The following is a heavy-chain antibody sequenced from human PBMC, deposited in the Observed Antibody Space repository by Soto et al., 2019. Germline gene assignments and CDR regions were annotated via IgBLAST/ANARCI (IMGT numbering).Heavy chain of an antibody. CDR1: GFTFSSYA. J-gene: IGHJ6*03. D-gene: IGHD3-3*02. Sequence: EVQLLESGGGLVQPGGSLRLSCAASGFTFSSYAMSWVRQAPGKGLEWVSAISGSGGSTYYADSVKGRFTISRDNSKNTLYLQMNSLRAEDTAVYYCAKWSVLGSLWYYYMDVWGKGTTVTVSS. CDR3: AKWSVLGSLWYYYMDV. CDR2: ISGSGGST. V-gene: IGHV3-23*01.